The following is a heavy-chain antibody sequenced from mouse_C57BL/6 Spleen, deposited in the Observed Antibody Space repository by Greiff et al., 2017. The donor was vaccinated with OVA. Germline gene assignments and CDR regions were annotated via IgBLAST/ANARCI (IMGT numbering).Heavy chain of an antibody. V-gene: IGHV1-22*01. CDR2: INPYNGGT. J-gene: IGHJ1*03. CDR1: GYTFTDYN. CDR3: ARGDYDYRYFDV. D-gene: IGHD2-4*01. Sequence: VQLQQSGPELVKPGASVKMSCKASGYTFTDYNMHWVKQSPGKSLEWIGYINPYNGGTSYNQKFKGKATLTVNKSSSTAYMELRSLTSEDSAVYYCARGDYDYRYFDVWGTGTTVTVSS.